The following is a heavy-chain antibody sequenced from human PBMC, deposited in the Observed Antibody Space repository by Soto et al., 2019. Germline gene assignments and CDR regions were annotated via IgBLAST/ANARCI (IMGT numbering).Heavy chain of an antibody. CDR2: TNSDGTTT. J-gene: IGHJ4*02. CDR1: GFTFGDYW. V-gene: IGHV3-74*01. Sequence: PGGSLRLSCAASGFTFGDYWMHWVRQAPGKGLEWVSRTNSDGTTTNYADPVKGRFTVSRDNAKNALFLQMNSLRAEDTAVYYCATAEVDYWGPGTLVTVSS. CDR3: ATAEVDY.